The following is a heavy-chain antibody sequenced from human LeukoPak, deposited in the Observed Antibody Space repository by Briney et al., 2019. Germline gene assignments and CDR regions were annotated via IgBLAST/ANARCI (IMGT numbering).Heavy chain of an antibody. CDR1: GYTFSTYY. CDR3: ARSIPYCGGDCYSDY. CDR2: MNPNSGNT. V-gene: IGHV1-8*02. J-gene: IGHJ4*02. D-gene: IGHD2-21*02. Sequence: GASVKVSCKASGYTFSTYYIHWVRQATGQGLEWMGWMNPNSGNTGYAQKFQGRVTMTRNTSISTAYMELSSLRSEDTAMYYCARSIPYCGGDCYSDYWGQGTLVTVSS.